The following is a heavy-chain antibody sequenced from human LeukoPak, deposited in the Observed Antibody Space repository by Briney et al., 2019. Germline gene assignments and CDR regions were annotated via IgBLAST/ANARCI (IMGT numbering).Heavy chain of an antibody. D-gene: IGHD5-18*01. CDR1: GGSISSYY. Sequence: PSETLSLTCTVSGGSISSYYWGWIRQPPGKGLEWIGYIYYSGSTNYNPSLKSRVTISVDTSKNQFSLKLSSVTAADTAVYYCARGSGYSYGYDAFDIWGQGTMVTVSS. CDR2: IYYSGST. V-gene: IGHV4-59*01. J-gene: IGHJ3*02. CDR3: ARGSGYSYGYDAFDI.